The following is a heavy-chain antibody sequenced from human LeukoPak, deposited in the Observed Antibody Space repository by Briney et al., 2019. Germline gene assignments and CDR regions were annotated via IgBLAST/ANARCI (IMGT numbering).Heavy chain of an antibody. CDR3: ARGVLD. Sequence: PSETLSLTCTDSGYSISSGYYWGWIRQPPGKGLEWIGSIYHSGSTYYNPSLKSRVTISVDTSKNQFSLKLSSVTAADTAVYYCARGVLDWGQGTLVTVSS. V-gene: IGHV4-38-2*02. D-gene: IGHD6-13*01. CDR2: IYHSGST. CDR1: GYSISSGYY. J-gene: IGHJ4*02.